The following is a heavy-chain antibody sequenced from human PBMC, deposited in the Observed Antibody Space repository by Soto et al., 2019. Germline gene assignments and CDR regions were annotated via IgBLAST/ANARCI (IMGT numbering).Heavy chain of an antibody. CDR3: ARGGALSTSWYWGDGLDS. V-gene: IGHV1-69*06. Sequence: QVQLEQSGSEVKKSGSSVKVSCKASGDSFSSHAITWVRQAPGHGLEWMGGIIPVFGTPSYAQRFQGRLTITADKSTNTSYMGLRSLRSEDTAVYFCARGGALSTSWYWGDGLDSWGQGTQVTVSS. D-gene: IGHD2-2*01. CDR1: GDSFSSHA. CDR2: IIPVFGTP. J-gene: IGHJ4*02.